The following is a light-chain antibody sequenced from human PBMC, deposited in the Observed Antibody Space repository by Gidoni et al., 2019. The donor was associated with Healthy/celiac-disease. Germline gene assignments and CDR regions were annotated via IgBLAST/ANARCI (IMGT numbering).Light chain of an antibody. CDR1: SSNIGAGYD. Sequence: QSVLTQPPSVSGAPGQRVTISCTGSSSNIGAGYDVHWYQQLPGTAPKLVIFGNSNRPSGVPDRFSGSKSGTSASLAITGLQAEDEADFYCQSYDSSLSGSLVFGTGTKVTGL. V-gene: IGLV1-40*01. CDR3: QSYDSSLSGSLV. J-gene: IGLJ1*01. CDR2: GNS.